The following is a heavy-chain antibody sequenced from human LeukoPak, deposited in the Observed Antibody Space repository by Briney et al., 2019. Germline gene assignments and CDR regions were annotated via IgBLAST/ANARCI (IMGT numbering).Heavy chain of an antibody. Sequence: GGSLRLSCAASGFTFRSFAVTWVRQAPGKGLEWVSVISGSGDSTYYADSVKGRFTISRDNSKNTLYLQMNSLRAEDTAVFYCARATFGVGYRGGMDVWGQGTTVTVSS. V-gene: IGHV3-23*01. J-gene: IGHJ6*02. D-gene: IGHD3-16*01. CDR1: GFTFRSFA. CDR2: ISGSGDST. CDR3: ARATFGVGYRGGMDV.